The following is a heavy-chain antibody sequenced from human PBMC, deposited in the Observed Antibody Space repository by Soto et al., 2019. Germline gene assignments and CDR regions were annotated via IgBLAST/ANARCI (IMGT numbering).Heavy chain of an antibody. D-gene: IGHD6-6*01. Sequence: EVQLVESGGGLIQPGGSLRLSCAASGFTVSSNYMSWVRQAPGKGLEWVSVIYSGGSTYYSDSVKGRFTISRDNPKNTLSLQMNSLRAEDTAVYYCARDPGDSSSFWYFDLWGRGTLVTVSS. CDR1: GFTVSSNY. CDR2: IYSGGST. V-gene: IGHV3-53*01. J-gene: IGHJ2*01. CDR3: ARDPGDSSSFWYFDL.